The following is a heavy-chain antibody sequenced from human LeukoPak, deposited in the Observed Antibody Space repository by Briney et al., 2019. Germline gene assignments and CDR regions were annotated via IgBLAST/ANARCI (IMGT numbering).Heavy chain of an antibody. CDR2: IYYSGST. CDR3: VRHRDVSGSYWSAFDI. Sequence: SETLSLTCTVSGGSISSSSYYWVWIRQPPGKGREWIGSIYYSGSTYYNPSLKSRVTISVDTSKKQFSLKLSSVTAADTAVYYCVRHRDVSGSYWSAFDIWGQGTMVTVSS. J-gene: IGHJ3*02. V-gene: IGHV4-39*01. D-gene: IGHD3-10*01. CDR1: GGSISSSSYY.